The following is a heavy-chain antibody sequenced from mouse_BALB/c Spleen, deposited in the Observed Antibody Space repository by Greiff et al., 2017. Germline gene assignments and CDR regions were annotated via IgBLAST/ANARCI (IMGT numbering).Heavy chain of an antibody. V-gene: IGHV1-4*01. J-gene: IGHJ3*01. CDR1: GYTFTSYT. CDR2: INPSSGYT. CDR3: ARIPHYYGFFAY. D-gene: IGHD1-2*01. Sequence: QVLLQQSGAELARPGASVKMSCTASGYTFTSYTMPWVHQTPGQGLEWIGYINPSSGYTNYNQKFKDKVTLTADKSSSTAYMQLSSLTSEDSAVYYCARIPHYYGFFAYWGQGTLVTVSA.